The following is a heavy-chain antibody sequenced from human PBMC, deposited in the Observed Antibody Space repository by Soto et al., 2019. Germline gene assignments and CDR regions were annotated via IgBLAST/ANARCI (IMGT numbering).Heavy chain of an antibody. J-gene: IGHJ4*02. CDR3: ARGHPTYYYGSGSKYFDY. CDR2: INHSGST. Sequence: SETLSLTCSVYGGSFSGYYWSWIRQPPGKGLEWIGEINHSGSTNYNPSLKSRVTISVDTSKNQFSLKLSSVTAADTAVYYCARGHPTYYYGSGSKYFDYWGQGTLVTVSS. V-gene: IGHV4-34*01. CDR1: GGSFSGYY. D-gene: IGHD3-10*01.